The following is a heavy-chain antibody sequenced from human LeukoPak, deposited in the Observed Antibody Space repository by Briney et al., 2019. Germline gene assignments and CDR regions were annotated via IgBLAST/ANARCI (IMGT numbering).Heavy chain of an antibody. CDR2: IYYSGST. V-gene: IGHV4-39*07. CDR3: ARVPSGLWFGESLNFDY. J-gene: IGHJ4*02. CDR1: GGSISSTSYY. Sequence: PSETLSLTCIVSGGSISSTSYYWGWIRQPPGKGLEWIGSIYYSGSTYYNPSLKSRVTISVDTSKNQFSLKLSSVTAADTAVYYCARVPSGLWFGESLNFDYWGQGTLVTVSS. D-gene: IGHD3-10*01.